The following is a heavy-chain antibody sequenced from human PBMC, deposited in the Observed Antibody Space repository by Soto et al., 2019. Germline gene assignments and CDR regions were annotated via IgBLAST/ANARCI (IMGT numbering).Heavy chain of an antibody. CDR3: AKVGSGSYSAHS. D-gene: IGHD3-10*01. CDR2: IIFSGFNT. CDR1: GFTFSSYA. Sequence: EVQLLESGGGFIQRGGSLRLSCAASGFTFSSYAMSWVRQAPGKGLEWVSTIIFSGFNTHYADSVKGRFTISRDNSKNTLYLEMNSLRGEDTAVYYCAKVGSGSYSAHSWGQGTLVTVSS. V-gene: IGHV3-23*01. J-gene: IGHJ4*02.